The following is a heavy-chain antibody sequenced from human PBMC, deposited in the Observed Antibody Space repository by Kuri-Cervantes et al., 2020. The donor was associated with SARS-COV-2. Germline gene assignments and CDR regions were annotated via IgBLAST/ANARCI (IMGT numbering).Heavy chain of an antibody. CDR2: SSAYNGNT. CDR1: GYTFTSYG. CDR3: ARYAFDSSGYQLVDY. Sequence: ASVKVSCKASGYTFTSYGISWVRQAPGQGLEWMGWSSAYNGNTDYAQKLQGRVTMTTDTSTSTAYMELRSLRSDDTAVYYCARYAFDSSGYQLVDYWGQGTLVTVSS. V-gene: IGHV1-18*04. D-gene: IGHD3-22*01. J-gene: IGHJ4*02.